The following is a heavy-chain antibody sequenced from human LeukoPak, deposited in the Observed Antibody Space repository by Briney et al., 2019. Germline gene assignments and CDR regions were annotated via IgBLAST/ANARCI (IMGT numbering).Heavy chain of an antibody. D-gene: IGHD3-3*01. V-gene: IGHV3-23*01. J-gene: IGHJ4*02. CDR2: ISGSGGST. Sequence: GGSLRLSCAASGFTFSSYWMSWVRQAPGKGLEWVSAISGSGGSTYYADSVKGRFTISRDNSKNTLYLQMNSLRAEDTAVYYCAKDLVSPLYDFWSGYYPDYWGQGTLVTVSS. CDR3: AKDLVSPLYDFWSGYYPDY. CDR1: GFTFSSYW.